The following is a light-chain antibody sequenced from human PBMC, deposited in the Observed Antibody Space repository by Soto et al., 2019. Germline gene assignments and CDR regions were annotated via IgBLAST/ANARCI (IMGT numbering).Light chain of an antibody. CDR3: LQEYRYPLS. CDR1: QGIRND. V-gene: IGKV1-6*01. CDR2: AAS. Sequence: AIQLTQSPASLSASVGDRVTITCRASQGIRNDLGWFQQKPGKARKLLIYAASSLQTGVPSRFSGSGAGTYFTLTISSRQVEDYANYYCLQEYRYPLSFGGGTKVEI. J-gene: IGKJ4*01.